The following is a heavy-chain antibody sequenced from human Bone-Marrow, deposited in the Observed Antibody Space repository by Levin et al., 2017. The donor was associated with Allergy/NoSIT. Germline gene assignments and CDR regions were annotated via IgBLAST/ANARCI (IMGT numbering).Heavy chain of an antibody. V-gene: IGHV3-23*01. J-gene: IGHJ4*02. D-gene: IGHD6-19*01. CDR1: GFTFRSYA. Sequence: GGSLRLSCDASGFTFRSYAMGWVRQAPGKGLEWFSLISVSGATTDYARSVGGRFTISRDNSKNPLYLQMNTLRAEDTAIYYCVRDPTGVAGYYFDYWGQGSLVTDSS. CDR2: ISVSGATT. CDR3: VRDPTGVAGYYFDY.